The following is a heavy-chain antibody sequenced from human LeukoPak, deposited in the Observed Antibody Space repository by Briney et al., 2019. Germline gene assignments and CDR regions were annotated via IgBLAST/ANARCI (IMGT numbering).Heavy chain of an antibody. CDR2: IYYSGNT. D-gene: IGHD5-12*01. J-gene: IGHJ4*02. CDR1: GASISSYY. V-gene: IGHV4-59*08. Sequence: PSETLSLTCAVSGASISSYYWSWIRQPPGKGLEWIAYIYYSGNTNYSPSLKSRVTISVDTSKNQFSLKLTSVTAADTAVYYCARGATTFDYWGQGTLVTVSS. CDR3: ARGATTFDY.